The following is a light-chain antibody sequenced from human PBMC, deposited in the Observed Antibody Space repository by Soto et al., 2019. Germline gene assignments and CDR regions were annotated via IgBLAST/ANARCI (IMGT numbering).Light chain of an antibody. J-gene: IGLJ2*01. CDR2: AND. CDR1: SCNVGSNT. V-gene: IGLV1-44*01. Sequence: QSVLTQPPSASGTPGQWVTISCSGTSCNVGSNTVTWYQQVPGTAPKRLIYANDQRPSGVPDRFSGSKSGTSASLAISGLRSEDEADYSCSAWDDSLNAVVFGEGTKVTVL. CDR3: SAWDDSLNAVV.